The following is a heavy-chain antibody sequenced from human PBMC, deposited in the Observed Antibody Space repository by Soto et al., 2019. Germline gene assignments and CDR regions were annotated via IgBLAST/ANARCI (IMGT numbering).Heavy chain of an antibody. V-gene: IGHV4-30-2*01. CDR3: ARAGAAFFDY. Sequence: PSETLSLTCAVSGGSISSGGYSWSWIRQPPGKGLEWIGYIYHSGSTYYNPSLKSRVTISVDRSKNQFSLKLSSVTAADTAVYYCARAGAAFFDYWGRGTLVTVSS. D-gene: IGHD2-15*01. CDR1: GGSISSGGYS. J-gene: IGHJ4*02. CDR2: IYHSGST.